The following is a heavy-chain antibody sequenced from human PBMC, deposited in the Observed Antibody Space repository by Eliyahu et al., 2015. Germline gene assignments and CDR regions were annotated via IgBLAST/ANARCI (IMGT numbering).Heavy chain of an antibody. CDR3: ATTTRGAYYGMDV. J-gene: IGHJ6*02. CDR2: IYYSGST. D-gene: IGHD1-26*01. CDR1: GXXXXSGGYY. V-gene: IGHV4-31*03. Sequence: QVQLQESGPGLVKPSQTVSLTCTXSGXXXXSGGYYWSWIRQHPGKGLEWIGDIYYSGSTYYNPSLKSRVTISVDTSKNQFSLKLSSVTAADTVVYYCATTTRGAYYGMDVWGQGTTVTVSS.